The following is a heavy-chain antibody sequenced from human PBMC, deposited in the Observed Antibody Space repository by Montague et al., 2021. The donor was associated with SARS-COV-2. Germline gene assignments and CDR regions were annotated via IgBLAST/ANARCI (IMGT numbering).Heavy chain of an antibody. CDR2: IDWDDDK. D-gene: IGHD7-27*01. J-gene: IGHJ4*03. V-gene: IGHV2-70*11. CDR1: GFSLSTSGMC. CDR3: ARDWGCTHFDY. Sequence: PALVKPTQTLTLTCTFSGFSLSTSGMCVSWIRQPPGKALEWLARIDWDDDKYYSTSLKTRLTISRDTSKNQVVPTMTNMDPVDTATYYCARDWGCTHFDYWGQGTTVTVSS.